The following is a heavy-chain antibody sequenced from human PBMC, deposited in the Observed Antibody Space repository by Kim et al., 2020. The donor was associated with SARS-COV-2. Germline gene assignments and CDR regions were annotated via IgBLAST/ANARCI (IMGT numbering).Heavy chain of an antibody. CDR1: GFTFSSYA. D-gene: IGHD3-10*01. Sequence: GGSLRLSCAASGFTFSSYAMSWVRQAPGKGLEWVSAISGSGGSTYYADSVKGRFTISRDNSKNTLYLQMNSLRAEDTAVYYCAKENYGSGSYFSQNYYYGMDVWGQGTTVTVSS. CDR2: ISGSGGST. V-gene: IGHV3-23*01. J-gene: IGHJ6*02. CDR3: AKENYGSGSYFSQNYYYGMDV.